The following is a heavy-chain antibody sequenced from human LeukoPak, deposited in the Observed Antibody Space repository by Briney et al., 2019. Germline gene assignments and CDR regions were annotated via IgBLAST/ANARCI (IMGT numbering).Heavy chain of an antibody. CDR1: AGSFISSSHH. CDR3: VRHDGRGGATMGAFDS. V-gene: IGHV4-39*01. Sequence: PSETLSLTCTVSAGSFISSSHHWGWIRQSPGKGVEWIGSVYYGRTTYYNPSLDGRVTVSLDTSANQFSLQLNSVTAADTAVYYCVRHDGRGGATMGAFDSWGQGSLVTVSS. CDR2: VYYGRTT. J-gene: IGHJ5*01. D-gene: IGHD5-12*01.